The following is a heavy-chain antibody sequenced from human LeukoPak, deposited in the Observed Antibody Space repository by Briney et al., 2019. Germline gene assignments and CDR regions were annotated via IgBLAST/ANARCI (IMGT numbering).Heavy chain of an antibody. CDR3: ATMNWNDGGYYFDY. CDR2: IYTTGSA. J-gene: IGHJ4*02. Sequence: PSQTLSLTCTVSGASINSGSYYWAWIRQPAGKGLEWIRRIYTTGSANYNPSLKSQVTVSVDTSKNQFSLKLSSVTAAHAAVYYCATMNWNDGGYYFDYWGQGTLATVSS. V-gene: IGHV4-61*02. CDR1: GASINSGSYY. D-gene: IGHD1-1*01.